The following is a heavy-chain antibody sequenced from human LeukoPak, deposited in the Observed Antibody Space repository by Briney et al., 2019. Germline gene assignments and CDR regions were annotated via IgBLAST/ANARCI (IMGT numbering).Heavy chain of an antibody. J-gene: IGHJ4*02. D-gene: IGHD5-18*01. V-gene: IGHV3-30-3*01. Sequence: GGSLRLSCATSGFTLTSYTMHWVRQAPGKGREWVAVVSYDGTKISYADSVKGRFTMSRDISKNTLYLQMNSLKPEDSALYYCARDRVQIWSYVGTFDSWGQGTLVTVSS. CDR3: ARDRVQIWSYVGTFDS. CDR1: GFTLTSYT. CDR2: VSYDGTKI.